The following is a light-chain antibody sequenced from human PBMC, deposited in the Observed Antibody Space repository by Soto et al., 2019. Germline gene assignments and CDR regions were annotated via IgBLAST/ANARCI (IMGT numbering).Light chain of an antibody. CDR1: SSNMGTNA. Sequence: QSVLTQPPSASGTPGQRVTISCSGGSSNMGTNAVNWYQQLPGTAPKLLIYNNNQRPSGVPDRFSGSKSGTSASLAISGLQSEDEADYYCAAWDDSLNGYVFGTGTKLTV. V-gene: IGLV1-44*01. J-gene: IGLJ1*01. CDR2: NNN. CDR3: AAWDDSLNGYV.